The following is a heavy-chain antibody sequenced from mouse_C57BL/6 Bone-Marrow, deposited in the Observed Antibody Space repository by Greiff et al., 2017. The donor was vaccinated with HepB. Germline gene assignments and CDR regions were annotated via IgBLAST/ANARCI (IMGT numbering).Heavy chain of an antibody. CDR1: GYAFSSYW. CDR2: IYPGDGDT. V-gene: IGHV1-80*01. CDR3: ARDGNYVFYFDY. Sequence: QVQLQQSGAELVKPGASVKISCKASGYAFSSYWMNWVKQRPGKGLEWIGQIYPGDGDTNYNGKFKGKATLTADKSSSTAYMQLSSLTSEDSAVYFGARDGNYVFYFDYWGQGTTLTVSS. D-gene: IGHD2-1*01. J-gene: IGHJ2*01.